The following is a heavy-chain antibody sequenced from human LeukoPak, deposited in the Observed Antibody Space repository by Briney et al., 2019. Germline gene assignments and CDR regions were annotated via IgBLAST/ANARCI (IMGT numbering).Heavy chain of an antibody. V-gene: IGHV4-59*11. D-gene: IGHD5-24*01. Sequence: PSETLSPTCTVSGGSISSHYWSWIRQPPGKGLEWIGYIYYSGSTNYNPSLKSRVTISVDTSKNQFSLKLSSVTAADTAVYYCARESREMATIGTFDYWGQGTLVTVSS. J-gene: IGHJ4*02. CDR2: IYYSGST. CDR1: GGSISSHY. CDR3: ARESREMATIGTFDY.